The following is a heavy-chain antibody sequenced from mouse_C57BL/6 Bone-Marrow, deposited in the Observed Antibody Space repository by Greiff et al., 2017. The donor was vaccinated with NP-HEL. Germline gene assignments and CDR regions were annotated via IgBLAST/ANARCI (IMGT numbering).Heavy chain of an antibody. CDR1: GFSLTSYG. V-gene: IGHV2-4*01. J-gene: IGHJ4*01. Sequence: VHLVESGPGLVQPSQSLSITCTVSGFSLTSYGVHWVRQPPGKGLAWLGVIWSGGSTDYNAAFISRLSISKDNSKSQVFFKMNSLQADDTAIYYCAKNRVSYAMDYWGQGTSVTVSS. D-gene: IGHD3-3*01. CDR3: AKNRVSYAMDY. CDR2: IWSGGST.